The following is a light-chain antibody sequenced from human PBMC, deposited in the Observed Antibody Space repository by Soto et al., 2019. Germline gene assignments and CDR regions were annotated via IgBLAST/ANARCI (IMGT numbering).Light chain of an antibody. CDR3: HQYDSWPRT. Sequence: EKVMTQSPATLSVSPGERVTLSCRASQSINSNLGWYQQKPGQAPRLLIYGASTRASGIPARFSGSGSGTEFTLTISSLQSEDFAVYYCHQYDSWPRTFGQGTKVDIK. V-gene: IGKV3-15*01. J-gene: IGKJ1*01. CDR1: QSINSN. CDR2: GAS.